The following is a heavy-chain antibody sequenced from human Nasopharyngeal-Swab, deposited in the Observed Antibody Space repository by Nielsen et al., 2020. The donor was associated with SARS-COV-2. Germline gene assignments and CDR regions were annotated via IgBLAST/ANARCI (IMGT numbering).Heavy chain of an antibody. D-gene: IGHD5-12*01. J-gene: IGHJ4*02. CDR2: IVPALGLP. V-gene: IGHV1-69*10. CDR3: AREGEYGAYDAPDY. CDR1: GDTFTNSA. Sequence: SVTVSCQTSGDTFTNSAISWVRQAPGQGLEWMGGIVPALGLPNYAQKFRGRLTISADRSTTTSYLELSSLRFEDTAIYYCAREGEYGAYDAPDYWGQGTLVTVSS.